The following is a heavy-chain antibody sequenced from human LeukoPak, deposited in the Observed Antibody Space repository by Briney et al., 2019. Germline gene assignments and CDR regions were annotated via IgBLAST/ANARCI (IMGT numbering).Heavy chain of an antibody. V-gene: IGHV3-48*03. CDR1: GFSFSSYE. Sequence: PGGSLRLSCAASGFSFSSYEMNWVRQAPGKGLEWVSYISSSGGTRNYADSVKGRFTISRDNARKSLYLQMNSLRAEDTAVYYCARGQDWLPDYWGQGTLVTVSS. CDR3: ARGQDWLPDY. D-gene: IGHD3/OR15-3a*01. J-gene: IGHJ4*02. CDR2: ISSSGGTR.